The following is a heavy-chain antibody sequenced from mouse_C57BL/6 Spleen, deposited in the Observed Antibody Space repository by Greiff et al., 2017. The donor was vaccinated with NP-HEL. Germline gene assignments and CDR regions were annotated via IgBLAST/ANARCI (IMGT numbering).Heavy chain of an antibody. Sequence: VQLQQPGAELVKPGASVKMSCKASGYTFTSYWITWVKQRPGQGLEWIGDIYPGSGSTNYNEKFKSKATLTVDTSSSTAYMQLSSLTSEDSAVDDCARGGRGRLYYFDYWGQGTTLTVSS. CDR3: ARGGRGRLYYFDY. CDR1: GYTFTSYW. J-gene: IGHJ2*01. CDR2: IYPGSGST. D-gene: IGHD3-3*01. V-gene: IGHV1-55*01.